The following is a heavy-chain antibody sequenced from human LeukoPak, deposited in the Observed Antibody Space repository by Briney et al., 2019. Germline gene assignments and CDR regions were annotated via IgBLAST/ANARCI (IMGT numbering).Heavy chain of an antibody. D-gene: IGHD3-16*01. CDR2: INHSGCT. J-gene: IGHJ5*02. CDR3: ARGGGYNWFDP. CDR1: GGSFSGYY. Sequence: PSETLSLTCAVYGGSFSGYYWSWLRQPPGKGREWIGEINHSGCTNYNPSLKSRVTISVDTSKNQFSLKLSSVAAAATAVYYCARGGGYNWFDPWGQGTLVTVSS. V-gene: IGHV4-34*01.